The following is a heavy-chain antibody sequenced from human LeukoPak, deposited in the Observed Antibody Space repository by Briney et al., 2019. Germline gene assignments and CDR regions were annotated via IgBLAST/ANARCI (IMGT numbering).Heavy chain of an antibody. CDR3: ARGPPPSNCGGDCYPYYFDY. V-gene: IGHV4-59*12. CDR2: IYYSGST. CDR1: GGSISSYY. J-gene: IGHJ4*02. Sequence: SETLSLTCTVSGGSISSYYWSWIRQPPGKGLEWIGYIYYSGSTNYNPSLKSRVTISVDTSKNQFSLKLSSVTAADTAVYYCARGPPPSNCGGDCYPYYFDYWGQGTLVTVSS. D-gene: IGHD2-21*02.